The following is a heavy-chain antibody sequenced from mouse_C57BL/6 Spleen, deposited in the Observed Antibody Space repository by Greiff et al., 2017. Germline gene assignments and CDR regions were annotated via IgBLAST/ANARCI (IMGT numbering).Heavy chain of an antibody. Sequence: DVKLVESGGGLVQPGGSLSLSCAASGFTFTDYYMSWVRQPPGKALEWLGFIRNKANGYTTEYSASVKGRFTISRDNSQSILYLQMNALRAEDSATYYCARYRGYGSSFDYWGQGTTLTVSS. CDR2: IRNKANGYTT. CDR1: GFTFTDYY. V-gene: IGHV7-3*01. J-gene: IGHJ2*01. D-gene: IGHD1-1*01. CDR3: ARYRGYGSSFDY.